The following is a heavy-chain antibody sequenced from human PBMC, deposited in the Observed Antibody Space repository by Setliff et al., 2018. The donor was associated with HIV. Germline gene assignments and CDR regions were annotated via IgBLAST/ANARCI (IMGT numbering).Heavy chain of an antibody. CDR3: AHCDYSRRRCLY. J-gene: IGHJ4*02. Sequence: SGPTLVNPAQTLTLTCSFSGFTLITSDEGVAWIRQPPGKALEWLALVYWDDHKHYSPSLKSRLTITKDTSRHQVVLTMTNMDPVDTATYYCAHCDYSRRRCLYWGQGTLVTVSS. V-gene: IGHV2-5*02. D-gene: IGHD2-2*01. CDR1: GFTLITSDEG. CDR2: VYWDDHK.